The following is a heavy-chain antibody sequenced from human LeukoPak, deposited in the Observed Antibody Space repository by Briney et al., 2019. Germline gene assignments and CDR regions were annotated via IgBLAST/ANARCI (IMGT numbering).Heavy chain of an antibody. CDR2: MYCSGST. D-gene: IGHD3-3*01. CDR1: GGSISGYY. J-gene: IGHJ4*02. Sequence: PSETLSLTCAVSGGSISGYYWSWIRQPPGRGLEWIGYMYCSGSTNYNPSLKSRVTMSVDTSKNQFSLKLSSVTAADTAVYYCARESEWSGFFVYWGQGTLVTVSS. CDR3: ARESEWSGFFVY. V-gene: IGHV4-59*01.